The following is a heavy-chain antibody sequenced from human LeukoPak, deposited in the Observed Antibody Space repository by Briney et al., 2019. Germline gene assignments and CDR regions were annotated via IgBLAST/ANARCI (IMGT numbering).Heavy chain of an antibody. D-gene: IGHD4-17*01. CDR1: GGTFSSYA. Sequence: GASVKVSCKASGGTFSSYAISWVRQAPGQGLEWMGGIIPIFGTANYAQKFQGRVTITADESTSTAYMELSSLRSEDTAVYYCARDGLETDYGDSYFDYWGQGTLVTVSS. CDR2: IIPIFGTA. J-gene: IGHJ4*02. V-gene: IGHV1-69*13. CDR3: ARDGLETDYGDSYFDY.